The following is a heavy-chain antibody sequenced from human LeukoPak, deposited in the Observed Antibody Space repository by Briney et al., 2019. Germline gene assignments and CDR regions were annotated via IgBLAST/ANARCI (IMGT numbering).Heavy chain of an antibody. CDR3: AKGAYDYIEMGYFDY. CDR2: IIGSSGDT. CDR1: GFSLTNFA. J-gene: IGHJ4*02. D-gene: IGHD5-12*01. V-gene: IGHV3-23*01. Sequence: GGSLRLSCAASGFSLTNFAMSWVRQAPGKGLEWVSLIIGSSGDTFYADSVKGRFTISRDNSKDRLYLQMNSLRAEDTALYYCAKGAYDYIEMGYFDYWGQGTLVTVSS.